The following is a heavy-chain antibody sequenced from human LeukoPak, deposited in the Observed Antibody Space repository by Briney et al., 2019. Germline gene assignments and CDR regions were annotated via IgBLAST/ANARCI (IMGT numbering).Heavy chain of an antibody. CDR1: GFTFSNYA. D-gene: IGHD3-10*01. CDR3: AKGGGYYGSGTYYKNNWFDP. J-gene: IGHJ5*02. Sequence: GGSLRLPCAVSGFTFSNYAMSWVRQAPGKGLEWVSVISGSGGTTYYGDSVKGRFTISRDNSKNTLYLQMNSLRAEDTAVYYCAKGGGYYGSGTYYKNNWFDPWGQGTLVIVSS. V-gene: IGHV3-23*01. CDR2: ISGSGGTT.